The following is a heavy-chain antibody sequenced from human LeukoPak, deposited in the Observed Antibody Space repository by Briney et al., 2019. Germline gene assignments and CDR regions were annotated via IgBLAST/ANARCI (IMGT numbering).Heavy chain of an antibody. Sequence: GALRLSCAASKFNISYNYMSWVRQAPGKGLEWVSYISSSGSTIYYADSVKGRFTISRDNAKNSLYLQMNSLRAEDTAVYYCATSKHPADAFDIWGQGTMVTVSS. V-gene: IGHV3-11*01. J-gene: IGHJ3*02. CDR3: ATSKHPADAFDI. CDR2: ISSSGSTI. CDR1: KFNISYNY.